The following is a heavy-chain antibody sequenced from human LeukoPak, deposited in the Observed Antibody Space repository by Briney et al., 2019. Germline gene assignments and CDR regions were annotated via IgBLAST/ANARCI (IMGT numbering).Heavy chain of an antibody. J-gene: IGHJ3*02. Sequence: GGSLRLSCAASGFTFSSCGMDWVRQAPGKGLEWVAVISYDGSNKYYADSVKGRFTISRDNSKNTLFLQMNSLRAEDTAVYYCAILAALDIWGQGTMVTVSS. CDR3: AILAALDI. CDR1: GFTFSSCG. V-gene: IGHV3-30*03. CDR2: ISYDGSNK.